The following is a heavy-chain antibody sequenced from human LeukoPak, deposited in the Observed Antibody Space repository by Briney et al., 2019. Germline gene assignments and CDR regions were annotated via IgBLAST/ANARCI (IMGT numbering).Heavy chain of an antibody. CDR1: GFTFNIYW. V-gene: IGHV3-74*01. Sequence: GGSLRLSCAASGFTFNIYWMHWVRQAPGKGLVWVSRINSDGSATTYADSVKGRFTISRDNAKNTLYLQMNSLRADDTAVYYCTKADGSTWGQGALVTVS. CDR3: TKADGST. CDR2: INSDGSAT. D-gene: IGHD6-13*01. J-gene: IGHJ5*02.